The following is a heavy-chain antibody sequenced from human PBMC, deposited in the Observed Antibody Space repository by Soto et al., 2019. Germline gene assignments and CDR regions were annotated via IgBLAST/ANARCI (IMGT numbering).Heavy chain of an antibody. D-gene: IGHD5-18*01. CDR1: GFTFSSYA. CDR3: AKSPCQVWEEYYIDV. J-gene: IGHJ6*03. V-gene: IGHV3-23*01. Sequence: EVQLLESGGGLVQPGGSLRLSCAASGFTFSSYAMSWVRQAPGKGLEWVSAISGSGGSTYYADSVKGRFTISRDNSKNTLYLQMHSLRAEDTAVYYCAKSPCQVWEEYYIDVWGKGTTVTVSS. CDR2: ISGSGGST.